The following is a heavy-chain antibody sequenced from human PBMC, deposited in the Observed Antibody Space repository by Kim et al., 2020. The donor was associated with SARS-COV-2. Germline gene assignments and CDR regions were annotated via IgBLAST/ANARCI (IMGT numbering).Heavy chain of an antibody. V-gene: IGHV4-34*01. CDR3: ARGVSGGDYYYYYMDV. Sequence: SETLSLTCAVYGGSFSGYYWSWIRQPPGKGLELIGEINHSGSTNYNPSLKSRVTISVDTSKNQFSLKLSSVTAADTAVYYCARGVSGGDYYYYYMDVWGKGTTVTVSS. CDR1: GGSFSGYY. J-gene: IGHJ6*03. CDR2: INHSGST. D-gene: IGHD3-10*01.